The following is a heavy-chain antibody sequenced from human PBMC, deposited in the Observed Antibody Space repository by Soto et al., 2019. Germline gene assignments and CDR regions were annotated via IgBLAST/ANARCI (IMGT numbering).Heavy chain of an antibody. CDR3: ARGDYYDIHDY. V-gene: IGHV1-3*04. D-gene: IGHD3-22*01. J-gene: IGHJ4*02. CDR2: INTGNGDT. Sequence: GASVKVSCKTSGYSFANNGIHWVRQAPGQRLEWMGWINTGNGDTRYSQKFQGRVTITRDTSASTAYMEVSSLRSEDTAVYYCARGDYYDIHDYWGQGTLVTVSS. CDR1: GYSFANNG.